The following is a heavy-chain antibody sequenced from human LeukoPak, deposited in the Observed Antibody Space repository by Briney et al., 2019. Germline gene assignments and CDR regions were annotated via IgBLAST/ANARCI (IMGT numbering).Heavy chain of an antibody. V-gene: IGHV3-23*01. J-gene: IGHJ4*02. CDR2: ISGSGGDT. Sequence: HPGGSLRLSCAASGLTFSSYAMSWVRQAPGKGLEWVSAISGSGGDTYHADSVKGRFAISRDNSKNTLFLQMNSLRAEDTAVYYCAKYDSFDHYYDSSGRFDCWGQGTLVTVSS. D-gene: IGHD3-22*01. CDR3: AKYDSFDHYYDSSGRFDC. CDR1: GLTFSSYA.